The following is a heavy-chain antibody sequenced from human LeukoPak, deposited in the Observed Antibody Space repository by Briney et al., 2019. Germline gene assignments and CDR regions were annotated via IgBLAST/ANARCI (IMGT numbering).Heavy chain of an antibody. J-gene: IGHJ4*02. CDR3: AREGGGSSSWYY. D-gene: IGHD6-13*01. V-gene: IGHV1-18*04. CDR2: INPDSGNT. Sequence: ASVKVSCKASGYTFAGYYMHWVRQAPGQGLEWMGWINPDSGNTNYAQKLQGRVTMTTDTSTSTAYMELRSLRSDDTAVYYCAREGGGSSSWYYWGQGTLVTVSS. CDR1: GYTFAGYY.